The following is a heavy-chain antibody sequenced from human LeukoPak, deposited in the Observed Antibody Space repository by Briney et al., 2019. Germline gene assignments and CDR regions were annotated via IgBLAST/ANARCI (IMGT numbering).Heavy chain of an antibody. CDR3: ARWEVVAATITGAFDI. CDR2: IYYSGST. CDR1: GGSISNYY. D-gene: IGHD2-15*01. Sequence: PSETLSLTCTVSGGSISNYYWSWIRQSPGKGLEWLGNIYYSGSTNYNPSLKSRVIISVDTSKNQFSLKLRSVTAADTALYYCARWEVVAATITGAFDIWGQGTTVTVSS. J-gene: IGHJ3*02. V-gene: IGHV4-59*01.